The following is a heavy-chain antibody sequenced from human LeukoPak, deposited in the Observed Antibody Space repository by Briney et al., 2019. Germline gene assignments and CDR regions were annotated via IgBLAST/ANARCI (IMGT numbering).Heavy chain of an antibody. CDR3: ARAYDSSGYYYPYFDY. J-gene: IGHJ4*02. Sequence: ASVKVSCKASGYTFTSYGISWVRQAPGQGLEWMGWISAYNGNTNYAQKLQGRVTMTTDTSTSTAYMELRSLRSEDTAVYYCARAYDSSGYYYPYFDYWGQGTLVTVSS. CDR1: GYTFTSYG. D-gene: IGHD3-22*01. V-gene: IGHV1-18*01. CDR2: ISAYNGNT.